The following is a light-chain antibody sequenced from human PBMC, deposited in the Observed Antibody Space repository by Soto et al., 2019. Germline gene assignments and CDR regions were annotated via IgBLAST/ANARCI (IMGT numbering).Light chain of an antibody. CDR3: QQRSNWPYT. Sequence: EIVLTQSPATLSLSPGERATLSCRASQSVSSYLAWYQQKPGQAPRLLIFDGSNRATGIPARFSGSGSGTDFTLTISSLEPEDFAVYYCQQRSNWPYTFGQGTKLEI. CDR2: DGS. CDR1: QSVSSY. J-gene: IGKJ2*01. V-gene: IGKV3-11*01.